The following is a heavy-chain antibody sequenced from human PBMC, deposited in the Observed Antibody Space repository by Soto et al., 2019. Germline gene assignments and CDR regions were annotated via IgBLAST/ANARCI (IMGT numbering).Heavy chain of an antibody. D-gene: IGHD3-9*01. CDR3: ARTKGIVRYFDWLLLYY. CDR1: GYTFTSYY. V-gene: IGHV1-46*01. Sequence: GASVKVSCKASGYTFTSYYMHWVRQAPGQGLEWMGIINPSGGSTSYAQKFQGRVTMTRDTSTSTVYMELSSLRSEDTAVYYCARTKGIVRYFDWLLLYYWGQGTLVTVSS. J-gene: IGHJ4*02. CDR2: INPSGGST.